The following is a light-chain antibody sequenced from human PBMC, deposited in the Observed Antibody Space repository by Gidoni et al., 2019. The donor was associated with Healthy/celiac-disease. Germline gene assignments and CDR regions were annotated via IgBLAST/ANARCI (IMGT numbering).Light chain of an antibody. CDR1: QSVLYSSNNKNY. CDR3: QQYYSTPQT. J-gene: IGKJ2*01. CDR2: WAS. Sequence: DILMTQSPDSLSVSLGERATINCKSSQSVLYSSNNKNYLAWYQQKPGQPPKLLIYWASTRESGVTDRFSGSGSGTDFTLTISSLQAEDVAVYYCQQYYSTPQTFGQGTKLEIK. V-gene: IGKV4-1*01.